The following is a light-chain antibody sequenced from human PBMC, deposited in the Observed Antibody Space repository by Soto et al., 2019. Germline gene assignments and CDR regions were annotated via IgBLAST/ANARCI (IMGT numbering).Light chain of an antibody. J-gene: IGKJ4*01. V-gene: IGKV3-15*01. CDR3: QQYNKWPLT. CDR1: QSIRGS. Sequence: EIVLTQSPATLSLSPGERATLSCRASQSIRGSLAWYQQKPGQAPRLLIYDASTGATGIPARFSGSGSGTEFTLTISSLQSEDFAVYYCQQYNKWPLTFGGGTKVEFK. CDR2: DAS.